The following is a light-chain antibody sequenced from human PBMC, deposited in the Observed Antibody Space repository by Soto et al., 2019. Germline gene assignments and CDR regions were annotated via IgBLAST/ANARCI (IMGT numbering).Light chain of an antibody. CDR2: AAS. J-gene: IGKJ1*01. Sequence: DIQLTQFPSFLSASVGDRVTITCRASQGISSYLARYQQKPGKAPKLLIYAASTLHRGVPSRFSGSGSGTEFTLTISSLQPEDFATYYCQQVNSYPRTFGQATKVEIK. CDR1: QGISSY. CDR3: QQVNSYPRT. V-gene: IGKV1-9*01.